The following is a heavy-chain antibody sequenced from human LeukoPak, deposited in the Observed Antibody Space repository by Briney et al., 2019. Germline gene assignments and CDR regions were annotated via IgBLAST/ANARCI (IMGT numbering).Heavy chain of an antibody. J-gene: IGHJ6*04. Sequence: PGGSLRLSCAASGFSFSTYWMNWVRQAPGKGLEWVANIKKDGSEKLYADPVKGRFTISRDNAKNSPYLQMNSLTVEDTAVYYCAGGSGWLMDVWGKGTTVTVSS. D-gene: IGHD6-25*01. CDR3: AGGSGWLMDV. CDR1: GFSFSTYW. CDR2: IKKDGSEK. V-gene: IGHV3-7*03.